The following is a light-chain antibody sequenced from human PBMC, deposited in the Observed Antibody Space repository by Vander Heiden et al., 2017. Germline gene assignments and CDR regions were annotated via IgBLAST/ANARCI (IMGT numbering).Light chain of an antibody. V-gene: IGKV1-5*03. CDR1: QGISSW. J-gene: IGKJ2*01. CDR3: QQDNSYPYT. CDR2: TAS. Sequence: DIQMTQSPSPLSASVGDRVTITCRASQGISSWLAWYQQKPGKAPKLLIYTASSLESGVPSRFSGSGSGTEFTLTISSLQPDDFATYYCQQDNSYPYTFGQGTKVEIK.